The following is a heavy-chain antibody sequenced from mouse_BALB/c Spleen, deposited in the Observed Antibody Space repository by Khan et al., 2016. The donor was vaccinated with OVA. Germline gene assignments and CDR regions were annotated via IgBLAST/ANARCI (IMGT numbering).Heavy chain of an antibody. CDR2: ISSGGNT. CDR1: GFTFSNYG. CDR3: GRDYWFDY. V-gene: IGHV5-6-5*01. Sequence: EVELVESGGGLVKPGGSLKVSCAASGFTFSNYGMSWVRQTPEKRMDWVASISSGGNTYYIDSVKGRFTISRDNVRNILYLQMSSLRSEDTAMYYCGRDYWFDYWGQGTLVTVSA. J-gene: IGHJ3*01.